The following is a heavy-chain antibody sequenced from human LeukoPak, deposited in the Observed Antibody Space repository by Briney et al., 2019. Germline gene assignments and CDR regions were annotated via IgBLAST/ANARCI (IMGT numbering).Heavy chain of an antibody. CDR3: VRDRGGQSSVH. CDR2: INTNSGAA. D-gene: IGHD3-22*01. J-gene: IGHJ4*02. Sequence: ASVKVSCKASGYTFIAYYVHWMRQAPGQGLEGMGWINTNSGAATYAQKFQGRLTITRDTSLSTAYMGLSRLTSDDTAVYFCVRDRGGQSSVHWGQGTQVTVSS. V-gene: IGHV1-2*02. CDR1: GYTFIAYY.